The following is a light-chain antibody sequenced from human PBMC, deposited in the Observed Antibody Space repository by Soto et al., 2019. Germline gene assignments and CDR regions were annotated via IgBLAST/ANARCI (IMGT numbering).Light chain of an antibody. J-gene: IGKJ2*01. CDR1: QTIASY. CDR3: HQSYSIPYN. V-gene: IGKV1-39*01. Sequence: DIQMTQSPSSLSASVGDRVTITCRASQTIASYLNWYQQKPGKAPKLLIYAASSLQSGVPSRFSGSGSGTDFTLTISSLQPEDFATYYCHQSYSIPYNFGQGTKLEIK. CDR2: AAS.